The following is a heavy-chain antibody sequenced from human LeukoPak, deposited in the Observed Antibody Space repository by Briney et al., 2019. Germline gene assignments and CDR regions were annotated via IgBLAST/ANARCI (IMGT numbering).Heavy chain of an antibody. CDR3: ARGHYYDSSGYYPLFDY. CDR1: GGSISSYY. J-gene: IGHJ4*02. Sequence: SETLSLTCTVSGGSISSYYWSWIRQPPGKGLEWIGYIYYSGSTNYNPSLKSRVTISVDTSKNQFSLRLTSVTAADTAVYYCARGHYYDSSGYYPLFDYWGQGTLVTVSS. V-gene: IGHV4-59*01. CDR2: IYYSGST. D-gene: IGHD3-22*01.